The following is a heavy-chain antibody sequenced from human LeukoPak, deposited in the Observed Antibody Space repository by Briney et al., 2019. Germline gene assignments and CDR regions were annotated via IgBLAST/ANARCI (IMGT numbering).Heavy chain of an antibody. Sequence: GGSLRLSCAASGFSFTYEMIWVRPAPGKGPEWVSLIYSSGSTYYTDSVKGRFTISRDNSQNTLYLQMNSLSAEDTAVYYCARKITVALGCDPWGQGALVTVSS. D-gene: IGHD4-23*01. V-gene: IGHV3-53*01. CDR2: IYSSGST. CDR1: GFSFTYE. J-gene: IGHJ5*02. CDR3: ARKITVALGCDP.